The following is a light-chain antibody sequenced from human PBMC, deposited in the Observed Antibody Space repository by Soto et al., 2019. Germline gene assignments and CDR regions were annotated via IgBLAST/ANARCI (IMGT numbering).Light chain of an antibody. CDR1: QSVSSSY. V-gene: IGKV3-20*01. J-gene: IGKJ1*01. Sequence: ESVLTQSPGTLSLSPGERATLSCRASQSVSSSYLAWYQQKSGQAPRLLIYGASSRATGIPDRFSGSGSGTDFTLTISRLEPEEFAVYYCQQYGSSPQWTFGQGTKVEIK. CDR2: GAS. CDR3: QQYGSSPQWT.